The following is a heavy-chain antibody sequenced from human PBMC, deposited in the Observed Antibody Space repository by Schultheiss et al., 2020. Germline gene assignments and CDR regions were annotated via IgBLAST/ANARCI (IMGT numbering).Heavy chain of an antibody. D-gene: IGHD6-13*01. CDR3: ARLSSSWYSFDP. CDR1: GGSINSGSYY. Sequence: SETLSLTCTVSGGSINSGSYYWNWIRQPAGKGLEWIGRSHTSGSTNYNPSLKSRVTMSVDTSKNQFSLKLSSVTAADTAVYYCARLSSSWYSFDPWGQGTLVTVSS. V-gene: IGHV4-61*02. CDR2: SHTSGST. J-gene: IGHJ5*02.